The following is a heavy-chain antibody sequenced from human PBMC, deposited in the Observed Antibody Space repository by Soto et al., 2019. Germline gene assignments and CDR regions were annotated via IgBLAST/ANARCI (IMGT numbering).Heavy chain of an antibody. Sequence: SETLSLTCTVSGGSISSGDYYWSWIRQPPGKGLEWIGYIYYSGSTYYNPSLKSRVTISVDTSKNQFSLKLSSVTAADTAVYYCARDCSSTSCYGMDVWGQGTKVTVSS. CDR2: IYYSGST. CDR1: GGSISSGDYY. D-gene: IGHD2-2*01. V-gene: IGHV4-30-4*01. CDR3: ARDCSSTSCYGMDV. J-gene: IGHJ6*02.